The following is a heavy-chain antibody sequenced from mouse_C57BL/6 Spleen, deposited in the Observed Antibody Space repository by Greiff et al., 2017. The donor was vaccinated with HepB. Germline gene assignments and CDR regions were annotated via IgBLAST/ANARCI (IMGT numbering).Heavy chain of an antibody. J-gene: IGHJ2*01. D-gene: IGHD1-1*01. V-gene: IGHV1-26*01. Sequence: VQLQQSGPELVKPGASVKISCKASGYTFTDYYMNWVKQSHGKSLEWIGDINPNNGGTSYNQKFKGKATLTVDKSSSTAYMELRSLTSEDSAVYYCARGEEGFTTVVATPFDYWGQGTTLTVSS. CDR3: ARGEEGFTTVVATPFDY. CDR1: GYTFTDYY. CDR2: INPNNGGT.